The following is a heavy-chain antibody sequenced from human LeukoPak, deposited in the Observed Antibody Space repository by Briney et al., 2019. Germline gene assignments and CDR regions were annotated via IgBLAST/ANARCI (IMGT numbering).Heavy chain of an antibody. J-gene: IGHJ4*02. CDR1: GFTFSTYW. Sequence: PGGSLRLSCAASGFTFSTYWMTWVRQAPGKGLEWVSSISSSSSYIYYADSVKGRFTISRDNAKNSLYLQMNSLRAEDTAVYYCARSAGYSGYDPNFDYWGQGTLVTVSS. CDR2: ISSSSSYI. D-gene: IGHD5-12*01. V-gene: IGHV3-21*01. CDR3: ARSAGYSGYDPNFDY.